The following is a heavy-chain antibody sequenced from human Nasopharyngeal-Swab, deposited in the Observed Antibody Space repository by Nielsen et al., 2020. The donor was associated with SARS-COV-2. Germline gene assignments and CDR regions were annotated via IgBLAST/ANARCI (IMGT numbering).Heavy chain of an antibody. CDR3: ARVGQLVLRYYYYYGMDV. D-gene: IGHD6-6*01. V-gene: IGHV4-34*01. Sequence: SETLSLTCAVYGGSFSGYYWSWIRQPPGKGLEWIGEINHSGSTNYNPSLKSRVTISVDTSKNQFSLKLSSVTAADTAVYYCARVGQLVLRYYYYYGMDVWGQGTTVTVSS. CDR2: INHSGST. CDR1: GGSFSGYY. J-gene: IGHJ6*02.